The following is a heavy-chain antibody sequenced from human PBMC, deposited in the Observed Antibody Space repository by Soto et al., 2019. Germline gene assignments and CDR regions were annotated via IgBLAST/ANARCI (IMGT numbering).Heavy chain of an antibody. V-gene: IGHV3-21*01. CDR2: INSPSSYI. CDR3: ARMGGSDGYYYYYGVDV. J-gene: IGHJ6*02. CDR1: GFTFSTYN. D-gene: IGHD2-15*01. Sequence: EVQLVESGGGLVKPGGSLTLSCTASGFTFSTYNMNWVRQAPGTGLEWVSSINSPSSYIYYADSVKGRFTISRDNAKNSLFLQMSSLRADGSAVYYCARMGGSDGYYYYYGVDVLCQGTAVTVSS.